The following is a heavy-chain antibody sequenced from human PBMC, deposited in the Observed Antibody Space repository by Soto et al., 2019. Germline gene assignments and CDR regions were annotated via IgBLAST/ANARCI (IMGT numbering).Heavy chain of an antibody. J-gene: IGHJ6*02. CDR1: GFTFRDYY. D-gene: IGHD1-1*01. CDR2: ISSSSSYT. Sequence: SLRLSCAASGFTFRDYYMSWIRQAPGKGLEWVSYISSSSSYTNYADSLKSRLTITKDTSKNQVVLIMTNMDPVDTARYYCAHRASPPVLEGQFYPYYYYYGLDVWGQGTTVTVSS. V-gene: IGHV3-11*03. CDR3: AHRASPPVLEGQFYPYYYYYGLDV.